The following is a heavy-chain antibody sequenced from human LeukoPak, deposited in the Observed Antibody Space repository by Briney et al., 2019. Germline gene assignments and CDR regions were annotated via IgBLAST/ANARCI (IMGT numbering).Heavy chain of an antibody. CDR1: GGSISSGGYS. J-gene: IGHJ4*02. Sequence: PSETLSLTCAVSGGSISSGGYSWSWIRQPPGKGLEWIGYIYHSGSTYYNPSLKSRVTISVDRSKNQFSLKLSSVTAADTAVFYCATGDPSTVTTPYYFDYWGQGILVTVSS. CDR3: ATGDPSTVTTPYYFDY. CDR2: IYHSGST. V-gene: IGHV4-30-2*01. D-gene: IGHD4-17*01.